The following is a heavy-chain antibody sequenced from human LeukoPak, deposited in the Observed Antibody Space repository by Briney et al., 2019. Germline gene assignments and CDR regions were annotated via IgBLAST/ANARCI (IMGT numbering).Heavy chain of an antibody. CDR3: ARARGAVAIDY. V-gene: IGHV4-34*01. CDR2: INHSGNT. Sequence: SETLSLTCAVYGASFSGHYWSWIRQPPGKGLEWIGEINHSGNTNYNPSLKSRVTLSVDTSKNQFSLKLSSVTAADTAVYYCARARGAVAIDYWGQGTLVTVSS. CDR1: GASFSGHY. D-gene: IGHD6-19*01. J-gene: IGHJ4*02.